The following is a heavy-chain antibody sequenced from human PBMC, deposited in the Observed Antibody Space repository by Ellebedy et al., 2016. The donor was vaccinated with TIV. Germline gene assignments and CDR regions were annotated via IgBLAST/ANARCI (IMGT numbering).Heavy chain of an antibody. J-gene: IGHJ4*02. Sequence: GESLKISCAASGLTLRSFAMNWVRQAPGKGLEWVSSISSSSSYIYYADSVKGRFTISRDNAKNSLYLQMNSLRAEDTAVYYCARAHYWGQGTLVTVSS. CDR2: ISSSSSYI. CDR3: ARAHY. CDR1: GLTLRSFA. V-gene: IGHV3-21*01.